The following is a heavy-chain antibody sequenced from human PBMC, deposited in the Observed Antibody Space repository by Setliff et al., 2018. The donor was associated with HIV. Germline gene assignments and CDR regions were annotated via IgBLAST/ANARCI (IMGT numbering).Heavy chain of an antibody. Sequence: GASWVSCKASGYTFRNYGISWVRQAPGQGLEWMGWISADSGDTHSTQKFQDRIIMTRDTSTTTAYMELRSLRSDDTAVYYCTREAEISRVVFFAYWGQGTPVTVSS. J-gene: IGHJ4*02. CDR2: ISADSGDT. CDR1: GYTFRNYG. CDR3: TREAEISRVVFFAY. D-gene: IGHD3-3*01. V-gene: IGHV1-18*01.